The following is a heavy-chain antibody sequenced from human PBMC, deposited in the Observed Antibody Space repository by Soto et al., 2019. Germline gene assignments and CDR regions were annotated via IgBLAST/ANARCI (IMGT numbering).Heavy chain of an antibody. CDR3: AKGPHSSAWHYFDS. D-gene: IGHD6-19*01. CDR2: LSGGNT. CDR1: GFTFTSYA. Sequence: DVQLLESGGALVQPGGSLRLSCAASGFTFTSYAMSWVRQAPGKGLEWVSTLSGGNTYYADSVKGRFTISRDNSENTLYMQMISVTVEDMAIYDWAKGPHSSAWHYFDSWGQGTLITVSS. V-gene: IGHV3-23*01. J-gene: IGHJ4*02.